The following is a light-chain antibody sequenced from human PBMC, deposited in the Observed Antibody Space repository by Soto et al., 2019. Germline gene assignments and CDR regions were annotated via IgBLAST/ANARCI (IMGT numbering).Light chain of an antibody. CDR1: SSDIGGYNL. CDR2: EGG. CDR3: CSFAGSATFV. V-gene: IGLV2-23*03. J-gene: IGLJ2*01. Sequence: QSALTQPASVSGSPGQSITISCTGTSSDIGGYNLVSWYQQHPGKAPKLMIYEGGKRPSGVSDRFSGSKSGNTASLTISALQAEDEADYSCCSFAGSATFVFGGGTKVTVL.